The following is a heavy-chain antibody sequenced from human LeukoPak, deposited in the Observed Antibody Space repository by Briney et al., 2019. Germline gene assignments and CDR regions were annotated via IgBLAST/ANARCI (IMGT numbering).Heavy chain of an antibody. D-gene: IGHD3-10*01. J-gene: IGHJ4*02. CDR3: AREINGAFDY. V-gene: IGHV1-18*01. CDR2: ISPYNGNT. Sequence: ASVEVSCKASGYTFLHYDFNWVRQAPGHGLEWVGWISPYNGNTKYKQSLQGRFTMSTDASTTTAYLEMTGLTSDDTAVYYCAREINGAFDYWGQGTVVTVSS. CDR1: GYTFLHYD.